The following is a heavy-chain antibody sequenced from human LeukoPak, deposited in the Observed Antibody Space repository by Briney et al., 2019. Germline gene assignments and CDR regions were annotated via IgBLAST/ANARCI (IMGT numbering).Heavy chain of an antibody. CDR3: AREIYGRFDY. CDR1: GYTFTSYG. Sequence: RASVKASCQASGYTFTSYGISWVRQAPGQGLAWMGWINPYNGNRKYAQKFQGRVTMTTDTSTSTAYMELRSLRFDDTAVYYCAREIYGRFDYWGQGTLVT. D-gene: IGHD4-17*01. J-gene: IGHJ4*02. V-gene: IGHV1-18*01. CDR2: INPYNGNR.